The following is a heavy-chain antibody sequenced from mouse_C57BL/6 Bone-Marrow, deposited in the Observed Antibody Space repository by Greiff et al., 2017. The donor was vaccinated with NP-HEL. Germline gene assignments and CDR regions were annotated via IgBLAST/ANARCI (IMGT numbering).Heavy chain of an antibody. D-gene: IGHD2-1*01. V-gene: IGHV5-17*01. CDR2: ISSGSSTI. Sequence: EVQRVESGGGLVKPGGSLKLSCAASGFTFSDYGMHWVRQAPEKGLEWVAYISSGSSTIYYADTVKGRFTISRDNAKNTLFLQMTSLRSEDTAMYYCARNYGNYLVSFDYWGQGTTLTVSS. J-gene: IGHJ2*01. CDR3: ARNYGNYLVSFDY. CDR1: GFTFSDYG.